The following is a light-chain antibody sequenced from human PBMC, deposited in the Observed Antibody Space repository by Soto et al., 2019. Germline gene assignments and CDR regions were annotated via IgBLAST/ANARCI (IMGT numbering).Light chain of an antibody. Sequence: DLQLTQSPSFLSASVGDRVTITCRAGQDISSYLAWYQQKPGKAPNLLMYAASTLQSGVPTRFSGSGSGTEFTLTISTLQPEDFATYYCQQLKSYPLTFGGGTKVEIK. J-gene: IGKJ4*01. CDR3: QQLKSYPLT. CDR1: QDISSY. CDR2: AAS. V-gene: IGKV1-9*01.